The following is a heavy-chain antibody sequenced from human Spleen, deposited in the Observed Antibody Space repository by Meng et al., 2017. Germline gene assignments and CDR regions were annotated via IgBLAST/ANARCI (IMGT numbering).Heavy chain of an antibody. J-gene: IGHJ5*02. CDR3: VRSSAWVRTGFDP. CDR1: GGSISSRNW. CDR2: IGHSGFT. D-gene: IGHD3-22*01. Sequence: QVHLQESGPGLVKPSGTLSLTCAVSGGSISSRNWWTWVRQPPGKGLEWIGSIGHSGFTYYTPSVKSRVTVSIDTSKSQFSLKLTSVTAADTAVYFCVRSSAWVRTGFDPWGQGTLVTVSS. V-gene: IGHV4-4*02.